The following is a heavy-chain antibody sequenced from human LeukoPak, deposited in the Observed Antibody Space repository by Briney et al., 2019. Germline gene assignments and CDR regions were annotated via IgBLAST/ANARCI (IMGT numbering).Heavy chain of an antibody. CDR2: ISNSGESP. D-gene: IGHD5-24*01. CDR1: GFTFSRYA. CDR3: AKKSRDGYNPFDY. J-gene: IGHJ4*02. V-gene: IGHV3-23*01. Sequence: GGSLRLTCAASGFTFSRYAMSWVRQAPGKGLEWVCGISNSGESPYYANSVEGRFTISRDNSKNTLYLEINSLRAEDTAVYYCAKKSRDGYNPFDYVGQGTLVTVSS.